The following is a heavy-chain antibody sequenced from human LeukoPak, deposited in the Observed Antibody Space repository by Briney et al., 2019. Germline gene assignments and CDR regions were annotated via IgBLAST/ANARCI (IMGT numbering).Heavy chain of an antibody. CDR2: ISYDGSNK. CDR3: AREPRITMSTAAFDI. CDR1: GFTFSSYA. D-gene: IGHD3-22*01. Sequence: AGGSLRLSCVGSGFTFSSYAMHWVRQAPGKGLEWVAVISYDGSNKYYADSVKGRFTISRDNSKNTLYLQMNSLRAEDTTVYHCAREPRITMSTAAFDIWGQGTMVTVSS. J-gene: IGHJ3*02. V-gene: IGHV3-30-3*01.